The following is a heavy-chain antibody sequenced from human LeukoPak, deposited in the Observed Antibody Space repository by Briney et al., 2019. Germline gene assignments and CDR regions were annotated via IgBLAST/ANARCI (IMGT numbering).Heavy chain of an antibody. D-gene: IGHD4-17*01. CDR2: ISGSGGNT. J-gene: IGHJ1*01. Sequence: GGSLRLSCAGSGFTFANYAMVWVRQTPWKGLQWVSAISGSGGNTFYADSVQGRFTMSRDNSKNTLYLQMNSLRAEDTAVYYCAKDPNGDYVGAFDFQRWGQGTQVTVSS. V-gene: IGHV3-23*01. CDR1: GFTFANYA. CDR3: AKDPNGDYVGAFDFQR.